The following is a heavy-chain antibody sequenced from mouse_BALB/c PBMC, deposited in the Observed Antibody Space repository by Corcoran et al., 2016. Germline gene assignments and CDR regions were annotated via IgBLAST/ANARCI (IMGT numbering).Heavy chain of an antibody. CDR1: GFNIKDTY. V-gene: IGHV14-3*02. CDR2: IDPANGNT. J-gene: IGHJ3*01. D-gene: IGHD1-1*01. Sequence: EVQLQQSGAELVKPGASVKLSCTASGFNIKDTYMHWVKQRPEQGLEWIGRIDPANGNTKYDPKFQGKATMTADTSTNTAYLQLSSLTSEDTDVDYYSRAGSNWVFAFWGEGTLVTVSA. CDR3: SRAGSNWVFAF.